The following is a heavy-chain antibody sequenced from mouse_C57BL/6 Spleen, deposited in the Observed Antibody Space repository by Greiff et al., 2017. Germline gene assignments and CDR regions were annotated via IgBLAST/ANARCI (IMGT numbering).Heavy chain of an antibody. CDR2: INPSNGGT. D-gene: IGHD2-5*01. J-gene: IGHJ1*03. CDR3: ARREHSKGWYFDV. V-gene: IGHV1-53*01. CDR1: GYTFTSYW. Sequence: QVQLKQPGTELVKPGASVKLSCKASGYTFTSYWMHWVKQRPGQGLEWIGNINPSNGGTNYNEKFQSKATLTVDKSSSTAYMQLSSLTSEDSAVYYCARREHSKGWYFDVWGTGTTVTVSS.